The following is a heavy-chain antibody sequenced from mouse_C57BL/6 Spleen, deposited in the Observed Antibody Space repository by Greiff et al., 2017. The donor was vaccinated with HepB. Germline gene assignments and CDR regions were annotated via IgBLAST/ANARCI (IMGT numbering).Heavy chain of an antibody. CDR3: ALGYAMDY. V-gene: IGHV1-72*01. CDR2: IDPNSGGT. CDR1: FYTFTIYL. Sequence: YLFNPFSSFHLSFNSSFYTFTIYLIHFFNHIPLRFLDLIGSIDPNSGGTKYNEKFKSKATLTVDKPSSTAYMQLSSLTSEDSAVYYCALGYAMDYWGQGTSVTVSS. D-gene: IGHD4-1*01. J-gene: IGHJ4*01.